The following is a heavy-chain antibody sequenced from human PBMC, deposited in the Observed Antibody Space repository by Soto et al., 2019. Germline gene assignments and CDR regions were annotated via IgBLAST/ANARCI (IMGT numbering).Heavy chain of an antibody. CDR2: ISSSSSTI. CDR3: ARDHAATQKDAFDI. Sequence: EVQLVESGGGLVQPGGSLRLSCAASGFTFSSYSMNWVRQAPGKGLEWVSYISSSSSTIYYADSVKGRFTISRDNAKNSRYLQMNSLRDEDTAVYYWARDHAATQKDAFDIWGQGTMVTVSS. V-gene: IGHV3-48*02. J-gene: IGHJ3*02. CDR1: GFTFSSYS.